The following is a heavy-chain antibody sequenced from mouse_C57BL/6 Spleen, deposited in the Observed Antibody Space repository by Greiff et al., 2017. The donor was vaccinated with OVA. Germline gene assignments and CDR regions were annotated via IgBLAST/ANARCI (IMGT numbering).Heavy chain of an antibody. CDR3: AKNRGLQGYAMDY. D-gene: IGHD3-1*01. CDR1: GFSLTSYG. J-gene: IGHJ4*01. Sequence: VQLQQSGPGLVQPSQSLSITCTVSGFSLTSYGVHWVRQSPGKGLEWLGVIWRGGSTDYNAAFMSRLSITKDNSKSQVFFKMNSLQADDTAIYYCAKNRGLQGYAMDYWGQGTSVTVSS. CDR2: IWRGGST. V-gene: IGHV2-5*01.